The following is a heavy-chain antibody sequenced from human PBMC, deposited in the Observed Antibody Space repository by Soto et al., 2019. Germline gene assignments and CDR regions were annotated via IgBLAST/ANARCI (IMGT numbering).Heavy chain of an antibody. V-gene: IGHV1-18*01. Sequence: ASVKVSCKSSGYTFTSYGISWVRQAPGQGLEWMGWISAYNGNTNYAQRLQGRVTMTTDTSTRTAYMELRSLRSDDPAGYYCARDFWGNDYGASGGDYWGQGTLVTVSS. J-gene: IGHJ4*02. D-gene: IGHD4-17*01. CDR1: GYTFTSYG. CDR3: ARDFWGNDYGASGGDY. CDR2: ISAYNGNT.